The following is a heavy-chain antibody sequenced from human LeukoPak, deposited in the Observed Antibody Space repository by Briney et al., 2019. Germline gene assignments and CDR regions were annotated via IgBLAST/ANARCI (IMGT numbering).Heavy chain of an antibody. Sequence: GGSLRLSCAASGFTVSINYMNWVRHAPGKGLEWVSVIFPDGATYYADPVKGRFTISRDNSKNTLYLQMNSLRADDTAVYYCARGYCSGSSCYPGLYWGQGSLVTVSS. V-gene: IGHV3-66*02. CDR1: GFTVSINY. D-gene: IGHD2-15*01. CDR3: ARGYCSGSSCYPGLY. J-gene: IGHJ4*02. CDR2: IFPDGAT.